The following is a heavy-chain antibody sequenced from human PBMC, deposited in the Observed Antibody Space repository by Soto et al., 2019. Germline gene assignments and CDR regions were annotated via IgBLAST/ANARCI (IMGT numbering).Heavy chain of an antibody. Sequence: QVQLQESGPGLVKPSQTLSLTCSVSGGSITSGGYYWNWIRQHPGKGLEWIGYIYYGGITYYNPSLKSRITISVDTSKNQFSLKLSSATAADTAMYYCARAIWVRGNRGFNWFDPWGQGTLVTVSS. CDR3: ARAIWVRGNRGFNWFDP. CDR2: IYYGGIT. CDR1: GGSITSGGYY. V-gene: IGHV4-31*03. J-gene: IGHJ5*02. D-gene: IGHD3-10*01.